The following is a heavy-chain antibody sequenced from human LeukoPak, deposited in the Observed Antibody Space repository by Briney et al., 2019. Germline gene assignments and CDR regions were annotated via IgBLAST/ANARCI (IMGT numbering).Heavy chain of an antibody. CDR1: GYSFTNYW. CDR3: ARLYCSSTSCYHTDY. D-gene: IGHD2-2*01. J-gene: IGHJ4*02. CDR2: IYPSDSDI. V-gene: IGHV5-51*01. Sequence: GESLKISCKGSGYSFTNYWIVWVRQMPGKGLECMGIIYPSDSDIRYNPSFQGQVTMSADKSVSTAYLQWTSLRASDTAMYYCARLYCSSTSCYHTDYWGQGTLVTVSS.